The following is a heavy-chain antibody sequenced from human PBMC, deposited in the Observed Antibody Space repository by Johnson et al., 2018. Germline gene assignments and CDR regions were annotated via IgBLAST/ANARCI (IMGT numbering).Heavy chain of an antibody. CDR2: INSYGRST. J-gene: IGHJ6*02. V-gene: IGHV3-74*03. Sequence: VQPQESGGGLVQRGGVPETLLCWVRQGPGKGLVWVSRINSYGRSTKYADSVKGLFTISRDDPQKTLSLQMSGLRAEDTAIYYCARETLGGHGMDGWGQGTTVTVSS. CDR3: ARETLGGHGMDG. D-gene: IGHD3-16*01.